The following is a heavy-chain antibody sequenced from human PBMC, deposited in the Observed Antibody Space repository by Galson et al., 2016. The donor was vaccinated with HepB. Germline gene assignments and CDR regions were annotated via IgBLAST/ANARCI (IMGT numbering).Heavy chain of an antibody. V-gene: IGHV3-48*02. CDR2: ITSSSDTM. CDR3: ARDDYFRPGY. J-gene: IGHJ4*02. Sequence: SLRLSCAATGFSFSSHAMSWDRQAPGKGLEWIAWITSSSDTMYYADPVKGRFTISRDNAKNSLYLEMNSLRDEDTAVYYCARDDYFRPGYWGQGTLVTVSS. CDR1: GFSFSSHA. D-gene: IGHD3-16*01.